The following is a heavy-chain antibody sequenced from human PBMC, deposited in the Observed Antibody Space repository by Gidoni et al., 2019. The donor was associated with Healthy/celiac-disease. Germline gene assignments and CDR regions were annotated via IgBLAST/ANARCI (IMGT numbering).Heavy chain of an antibody. D-gene: IGHD5-18*01. CDR1: GFTFSSYA. CDR2: IRGSGGST. V-gene: IGHV3-23*01. J-gene: IGHJ4*02. Sequence: EVQLLESGGGLVQPGGSLRLSCAASGFTFSSYAMSWVRQAPGKGLEWVSAIRGSGGSTYYADSVKGRFTISRDNSKNTLYLQMNSLRAEDTAVYYCAKDPGGYSYGLSDYWGQGTLVTVSS. CDR3: AKDPGGYSYGLSDY.